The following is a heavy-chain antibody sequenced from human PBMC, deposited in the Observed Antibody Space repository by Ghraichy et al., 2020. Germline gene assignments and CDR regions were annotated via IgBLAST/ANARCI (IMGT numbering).Heavy chain of an antibody. J-gene: IGHJ4*02. CDR2: IFYRGSA. CDR3: ARVSYYYDTRGQDSIYYFDS. D-gene: IGHD3-22*01. Sequence: SETLSLTCTVSGGSISSADHYWSWLRQHPGKGLEWIGFIFYRGSASYNSPLMSRSSMSVDTSKNQFSLNMGSLTAADTAVYYCARVSYYYDTRGQDSIYYFDSWGQGTLVTVSS. CDR1: GGSISSADHY. V-gene: IGHV4-31*03.